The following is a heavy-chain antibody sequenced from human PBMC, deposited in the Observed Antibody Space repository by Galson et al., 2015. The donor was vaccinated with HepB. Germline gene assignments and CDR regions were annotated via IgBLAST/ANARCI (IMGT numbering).Heavy chain of an antibody. CDR2: MNTKSGNT. CDR3: VRVVGSIDS. D-gene: IGHD1-26*01. J-gene: IGHJ5*02. Sequence: SVKVSCKASGYTFTSWDINWVRQATGQGLEWMGWMNTKSGNTGHAQKFQGRLTMTRSTSISTTYMELRSLRSDDTAVYYRVRVVGSIDSWGQGTLVTVSS. CDR1: GYTFTSWD. V-gene: IGHV1-8*01.